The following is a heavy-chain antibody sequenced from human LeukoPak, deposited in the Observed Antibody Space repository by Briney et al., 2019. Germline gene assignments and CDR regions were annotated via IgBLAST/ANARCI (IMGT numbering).Heavy chain of an antibody. CDR2: IKQDGSEK. D-gene: IGHD1-26*01. Sequence: GGSLRLSCAASGFTSSSYWMSWVRQAPGKGLEWVANIKQDGSEKYYVDSVKGRFTISRDNAKNSLYLQMNSLRAEDTAVYYCASSSVFSGSYDWFDPWGQGTLVTVSS. CDR3: ASSSVFSGSYDWFDP. J-gene: IGHJ5*02. CDR1: GFTSSSYW. V-gene: IGHV3-7*01.